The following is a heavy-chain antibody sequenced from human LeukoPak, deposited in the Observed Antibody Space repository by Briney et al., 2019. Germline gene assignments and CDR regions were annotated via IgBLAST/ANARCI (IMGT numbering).Heavy chain of an antibody. Sequence: GESLKISCKGSGYSFTSYWIGWVRQMPGKGLEWMGIIYPGDSDTRYSPSFQGQVTISADKSISTAYLQWSSLKASDTAIYYCVITSVPANRGIYTDYWGQGTLVTVSS. J-gene: IGHJ4*02. V-gene: IGHV5-51*01. CDR2: IYPGDSDT. D-gene: IGHD3-16*01. CDR3: VITSVPANRGIYTDY. CDR1: GYSFTSYW.